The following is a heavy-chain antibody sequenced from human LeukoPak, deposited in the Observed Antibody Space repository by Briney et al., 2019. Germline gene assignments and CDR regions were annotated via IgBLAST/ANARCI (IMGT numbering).Heavy chain of an antibody. Sequence: SGGSLRLSCAASGFMFNDYYMSWIRLPPGKGLEWIGEINHSGSTNYNPSLKSRVTISVDTSKNQFSLKLSSVTAADSAVYYCATRPQELQFGENWFDPWGQGTLVTVSS. J-gene: IGHJ5*02. CDR1: GFMFNDYY. D-gene: IGHD5-24*01. CDR3: ATRPQELQFGENWFDP. V-gene: IGHV4-34*08. CDR2: INHSGST.